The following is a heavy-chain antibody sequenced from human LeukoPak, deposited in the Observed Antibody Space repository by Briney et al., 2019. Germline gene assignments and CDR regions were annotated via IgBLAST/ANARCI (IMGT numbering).Heavy chain of an antibody. CDR1: GFIFDDYA. CDR2: ISWNSGSI. D-gene: IGHD6-13*01. Sequence: GGSLRLSCAASGFIFDDYAMHWVRRAPGKGLEWVSGISWNSGSIDYADPVKGRFTISRDNAKNSLYLQMNSLRAEDMALYYCAKDISSHWYGDAFDIWGQGTMVTVSS. J-gene: IGHJ3*02. CDR3: AKDISSHWYGDAFDI. V-gene: IGHV3-9*03.